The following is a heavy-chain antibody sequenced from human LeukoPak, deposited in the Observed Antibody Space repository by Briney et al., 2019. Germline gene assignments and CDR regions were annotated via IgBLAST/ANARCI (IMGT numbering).Heavy chain of an antibody. Sequence: PGGSLRLSCTASGFTFNTYGMHWVRQPPGKGLEWVAFITHDRGDAYYADSVKGRFTISRDSSKTTLYLQMNSLRAEDTAVYYCARDALVRGVNAFDIWGQGTMVTVSS. CDR3: ARDALVRGVNAFDI. CDR2: ITHDRGDA. J-gene: IGHJ3*02. CDR1: GFTFNTYG. D-gene: IGHD3-10*01. V-gene: IGHV3-30*19.